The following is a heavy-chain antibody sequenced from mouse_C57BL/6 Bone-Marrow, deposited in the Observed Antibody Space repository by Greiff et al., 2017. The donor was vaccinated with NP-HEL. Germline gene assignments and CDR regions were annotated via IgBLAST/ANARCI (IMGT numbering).Heavy chain of an antibody. J-gene: IGHJ2*01. CDR2: IYPGDGDT. CDR3: ARLGRYDGYSYFDY. Sequence: LQESGPELVKPGASVKISCKASGYAFSSSWMNWVKQRPGKGLEWIGRIYPGDGDTNYNGKFKGKATLTADKSSSTAYMQLSSLTSEDSAVYFCARLGRYDGYSYFDYWGQGTTLTVSS. V-gene: IGHV1-82*01. CDR1: GYAFSSSW. D-gene: IGHD2-3*01.